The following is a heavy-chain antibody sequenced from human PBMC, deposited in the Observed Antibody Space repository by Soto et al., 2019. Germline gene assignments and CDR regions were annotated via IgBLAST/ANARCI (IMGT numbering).Heavy chain of an antibody. CDR2: ISAYNGNT. CDR3: ARDLESLLSLSDYFDY. CDR1: GYTFTGYY. V-gene: IGHV1-18*04. J-gene: IGHJ4*02. D-gene: IGHD3-16*02. Sequence: GASVKVSCKASGYTFTGYYMHWVRQAPGQGLEWMGWISAYNGNTNYAQKLQGRVTMTTDTSTSTAYMELRSLRSDDTAVYYCARDLESLLSLSDYFDYWGQGTLVTVSS.